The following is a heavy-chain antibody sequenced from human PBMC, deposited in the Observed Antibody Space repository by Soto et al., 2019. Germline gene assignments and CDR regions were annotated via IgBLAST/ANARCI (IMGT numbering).Heavy chain of an antibody. D-gene: IGHD6-13*01. J-gene: IGHJ4*02. CDR3: ARDLAAAGPFDC. Sequence: TSETLSLTCAVSGDSISRSYWWSWVRQAPGKGLEWVSAISGSGGSTYYADSVKGRFTISRDNSKNTLYLQMNSLRAEDTAVYYCARDLAAAGPFDCWGQGTLVTVSS. V-gene: IGHV3-23*01. CDR2: ISGSGGST. CDR1: GDSISRSY.